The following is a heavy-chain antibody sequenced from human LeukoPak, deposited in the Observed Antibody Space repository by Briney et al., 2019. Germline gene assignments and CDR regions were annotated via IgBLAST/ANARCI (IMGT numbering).Heavy chain of an antibody. CDR2: ISYDGSNK. V-gene: IGHV3-30-3*01. D-gene: IGHD3-9*01. CDR1: GFTFSRYA. J-gene: IGHJ5*02. Sequence: GGSLRLSCAASGFTFSRYAMHWVRQAPGKGLKWVAVISYDGSNKYYADSVKGRFTISRDNSKNTLYLQMNSLRADDTAVYYCARGGPLGAIWGWFDPWGQGTLVTVSS. CDR3: ARGGPLGAIWGWFDP.